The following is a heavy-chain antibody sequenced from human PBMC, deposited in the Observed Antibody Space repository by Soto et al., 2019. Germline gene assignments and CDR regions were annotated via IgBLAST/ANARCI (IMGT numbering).Heavy chain of an antibody. D-gene: IGHD6-6*01. CDR2: ISDDGRRK. V-gene: IGHV3-30*18. CDR1: GFTFSSYG. Sequence: QVQLVESGGGVVQPGRSLRLSCAASGFTFSSYGMHWVRQAPGKGLEWMAVISDDGRRKYYADSVKDRFTISRDNAKNTLYLQMNSLRAEDTAVYYCAKGLFDYSSSSLQKNYLDYWGQGTLFTVSS. J-gene: IGHJ4*02. CDR3: AKGLFDYSSSSLQKNYLDY.